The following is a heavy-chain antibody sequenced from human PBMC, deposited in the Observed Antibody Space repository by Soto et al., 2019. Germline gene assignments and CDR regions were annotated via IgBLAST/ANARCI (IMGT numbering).Heavy chain of an antibody. D-gene: IGHD3-10*01. CDR3: TTDGSYYYGSGSYYYFDY. CDR2: IKSKTDGGTT. J-gene: IGHJ4*02. V-gene: IGHV3-15*01. Sequence: GGSLRLSCAASGFTFSNAWMSWVRQAPGKGLEWVGRIKSKTDGGTTDYAAPVKGRFTISRDDSKNTLYLQMNSLKTEDTAVYYCTTDGSYYYGSGSYYYFDYWGQGTLVNVSS. CDR1: GFTFSNAW.